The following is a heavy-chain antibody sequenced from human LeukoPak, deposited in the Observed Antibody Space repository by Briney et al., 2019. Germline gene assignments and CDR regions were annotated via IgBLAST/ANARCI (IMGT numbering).Heavy chain of an antibody. CDR2: INPSGGST. D-gene: IGHD2-8*01. V-gene: IGHV1-46*01. CDR3: ARDRDGMVSKAHQYSQH. Sequence: ASVKVSCKASGYTFTSYYMHWVRQAPGQGLEWMGIINPSGGSTSYAQKFQGRVTMTRDTSTSTVYMELSSLRSEDTAVYYCARDRDGMVSKAHQYSQHWGQGTLVTVSS. J-gene: IGHJ1*01. CDR1: GYTFTSYY.